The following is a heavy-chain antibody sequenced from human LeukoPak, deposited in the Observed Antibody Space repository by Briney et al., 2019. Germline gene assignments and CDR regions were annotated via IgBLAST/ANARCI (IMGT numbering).Heavy chain of an antibody. CDR3: ARHSQAGGPYYYYGMDV. CDR1: GYSFTNYW. V-gene: IGHV5-51*01. CDR2: IYPGDSDT. J-gene: IGHJ6*02. Sequence: GESLKISCKGSGYSFTNYWIGWVRQMPGKGLEWMGIIYPGDSDTRYSPSIQGQVTISADKSISTAYLQWSSLKASDTAMYYCARHSQAGGPYYYYGMDVWGQGTTVTVSS. D-gene: IGHD2-15*01.